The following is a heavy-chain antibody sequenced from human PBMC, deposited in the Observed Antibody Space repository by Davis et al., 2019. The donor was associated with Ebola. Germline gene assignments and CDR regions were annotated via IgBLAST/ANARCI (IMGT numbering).Heavy chain of an antibody. CDR1: GFTFSSYW. CDR3: AKMTTVTTFGGMDV. V-gene: IGHV3-21*04. Sequence: GESLKISCAASGFTFSSYWMHWVRQAPGKGLEWVSSISSSSSYIYYADSVKGRFTISRDNAKNSLYLQMNSLSEDTAVYYCAKMTTVTTFGGMDVWGQGTTVTVSS. J-gene: IGHJ6*02. CDR2: ISSSSSYI. D-gene: IGHD4-17*01.